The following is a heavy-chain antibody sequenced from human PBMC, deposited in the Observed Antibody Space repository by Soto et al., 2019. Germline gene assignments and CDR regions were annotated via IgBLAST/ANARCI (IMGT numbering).Heavy chain of an antibody. V-gene: IGHV1-69*01. CDR3: AVIEVAHDFDI. CDR1: GGTFSSYA. CDR2: IIHIFGKA. J-gene: IGHJ3*02. D-gene: IGHD3-22*01. Sequence: QVQLVQSGAEVKKPGSSVKVSCKASGGTFSSYAISWVRQAPGQGLEWMGGIIHIFGKANYAQKFQGRVTITADESTRTAYMELSSLRSEDPAVYYCAVIEVAHDFDIWGQGTMVTVSS.